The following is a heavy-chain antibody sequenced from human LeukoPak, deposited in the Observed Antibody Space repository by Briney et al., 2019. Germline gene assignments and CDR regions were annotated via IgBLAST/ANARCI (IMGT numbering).Heavy chain of an antibody. D-gene: IGHD1-26*01. Sequence: SETLSLTCTVSSASFDSADYFWSWIRQPPGKGLEWLGCIYSSGSTLYNPSLKRRVAISLDTSMNQFSLQLKSVTVADTAVYYCARVDGAAFDLWGHGTMVTVSS. CDR3: ARVDGAAFDL. CDR1: SASFDSADYF. J-gene: IGHJ3*01. CDR2: IYSSGST. V-gene: IGHV4-30-4*01.